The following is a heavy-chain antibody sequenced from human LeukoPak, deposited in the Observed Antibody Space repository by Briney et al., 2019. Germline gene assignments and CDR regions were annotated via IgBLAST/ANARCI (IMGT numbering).Heavy chain of an antibody. Sequence: PGGSLRLSCAASGFTFSSYAMSWVRQAPGKGLEWVSAISGSGGSTYYADSVKGRFTISRDNSKNTLYLQMNSLRAEDTAVYYCAGGLARIARASSPYLIDYWGQGTLVTVSS. CDR3: AGGLARIARASSPYLIDY. CDR1: GFTFSSYA. D-gene: IGHD1-26*01. CDR2: ISGSGGST. J-gene: IGHJ4*02. V-gene: IGHV3-23*01.